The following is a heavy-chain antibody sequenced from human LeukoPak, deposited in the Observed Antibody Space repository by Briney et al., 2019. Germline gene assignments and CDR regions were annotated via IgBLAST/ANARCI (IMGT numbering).Heavy chain of an antibody. Sequence: GGSLRLSCADSGFTFSNYNMNWVRQAPGKAMEWVSSITSSGTYTFYADSVKGRFTISRDNSKNTLYLQMNSLRAEDTAVYYCAKDLGRFLEFSFDYWGQGTLVTVSS. CDR1: GFTFSNYN. CDR3: AKDLGRFLEFSFDY. V-gene: IGHV3-21*01. CDR2: ITSSGTYT. J-gene: IGHJ4*02. D-gene: IGHD3-3*01.